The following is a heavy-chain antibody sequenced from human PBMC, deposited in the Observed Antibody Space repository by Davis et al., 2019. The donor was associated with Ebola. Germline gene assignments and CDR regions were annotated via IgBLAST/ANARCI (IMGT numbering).Heavy chain of an antibody. CDR1: GLTFDDYA. V-gene: IGHV3-9*01. CDR3: AKDFYGSGSYMDA. J-gene: IGHJ5*02. D-gene: IGHD3-10*01. Sequence: SLKISCATSGLTFDDYAMHWFRQAPGKGLEWVSGITLNSGTTAYADSVKGRFTISRDNAKDSLYLQMNSLRTEDTAFYYCAKDFYGSGSYMDAWGQGTLVAVSS. CDR2: ITLNSGTT.